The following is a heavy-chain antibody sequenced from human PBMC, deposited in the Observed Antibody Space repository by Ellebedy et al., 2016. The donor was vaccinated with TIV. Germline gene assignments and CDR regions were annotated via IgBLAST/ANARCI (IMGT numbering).Heavy chain of an antibody. Sequence: ASVKVSXXASGYTFTSYYLHWVRQAPGRRLEWMGIINPSDGDTRYAQKFQGRVTMTRDTSTSRVYMELSSLRSDDAAVYYCARTPRIAARYPYEYWGQGTLVTVSS. J-gene: IGHJ4*02. CDR3: ARTPRIAARYPYEY. V-gene: IGHV1-46*01. CDR2: INPSDGDT. D-gene: IGHD6-6*01. CDR1: GYTFTSYY.